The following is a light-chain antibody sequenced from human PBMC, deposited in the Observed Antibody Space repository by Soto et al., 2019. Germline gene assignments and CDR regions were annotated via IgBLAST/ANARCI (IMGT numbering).Light chain of an antibody. V-gene: IGKV3-20*01. CDR2: GAF. CDR3: HLYRSPLLHT. J-gene: IGKJ2*01. Sequence: EIVLTQSPGTLSLSPGERATLSCRASQSVSSSYLAWYQQKPGQAPRLLIYGAFSRATGIPDRFSGSGSGTDLPLTISRPEPEDSAVYRCHLYRSPLLHTLGQGNKLEIK. CDR1: QSVSSSY.